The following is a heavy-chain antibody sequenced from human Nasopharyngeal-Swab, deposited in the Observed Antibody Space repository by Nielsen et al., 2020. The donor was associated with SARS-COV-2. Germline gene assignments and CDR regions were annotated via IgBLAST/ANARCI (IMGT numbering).Heavy chain of an antibody. CDR1: GFTFDDYA. J-gene: IGHJ2*01. V-gene: IGHV3-9*01. Sequence: SLKISCAASGFTFDDYAMHWVRQAPGKGLEWVSGISWNSGSIGYADSVKGRFTISRDNAKNSLYLQMNSLRAEDTAMYYCARFQYYDMLNGHQRHFDIWGRGTLVTVSS. CDR2: ISWNSGSI. D-gene: IGHD3-9*01. CDR3: ARFQYYDMLNGHQRHFDI.